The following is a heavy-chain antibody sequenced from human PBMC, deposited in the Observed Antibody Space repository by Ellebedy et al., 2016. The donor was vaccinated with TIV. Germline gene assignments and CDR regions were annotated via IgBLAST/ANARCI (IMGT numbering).Heavy chain of an antibody. V-gene: IGHV4-39*01. CDR2: VYYSGSP. CDR1: GGSVSSTRYY. Sequence: MPGGSLRLSCSVSGGSVSSTRYYWAWIRQPPGKGLEYIGRVYYSGSPYYNPSFKSRVTLSADTSKNQFSLNLRTVNAADTAVYYCARTDPWQPIDDWGQGILVSVSS. J-gene: IGHJ4*02. CDR3: ARTDPWQPIDD. D-gene: IGHD2-21*02.